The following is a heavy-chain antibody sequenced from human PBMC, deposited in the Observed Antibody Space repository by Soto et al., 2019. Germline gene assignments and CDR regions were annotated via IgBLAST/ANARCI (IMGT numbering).Heavy chain of an antibody. CDR2: IYYSGST. CDR3: ARCLDYYDSSGTIDY. V-gene: IGHV4-31*02. D-gene: IGHD3-22*01. J-gene: IGHJ4*02. Sequence: PSETLSLTCTVSGGSISSGGYYWSWIRQHPGKGLEWIGYIYYSGSTYYNPSLKSRVTISVDTSKNQFSLKLSSVTAADTAVYYCARCLDYYDSSGTIDYWGQGTLVTVSS. CDR1: GGSISSGGYY.